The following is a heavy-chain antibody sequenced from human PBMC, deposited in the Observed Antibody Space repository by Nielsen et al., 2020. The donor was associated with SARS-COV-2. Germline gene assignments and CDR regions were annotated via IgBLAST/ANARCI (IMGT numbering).Heavy chain of an antibody. CDR3: ATAVGATSSHDAFDI. J-gene: IGHJ3*02. V-gene: IGHV4-59*08. Sequence: GSLRLSCTVSGGSIRSYYCTWIRQPPGKGLEWIGYIYYTGSTNYNPSLKSRVTMSVDTSKNQFSLKLRSVTAADTAVYFCATAVGATSSHDAFDIWGQGTMVTVSS. CDR2: IYYTGST. CDR1: GGSIRSYY. D-gene: IGHD1-26*01.